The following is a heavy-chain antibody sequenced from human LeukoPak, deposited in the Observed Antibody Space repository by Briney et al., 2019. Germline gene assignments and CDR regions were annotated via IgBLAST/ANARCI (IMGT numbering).Heavy chain of an antibody. CDR3: ARGIVVVPAAIGGRRDWFDP. CDR2: MNPNSGNT. Sequence: EASVTVSCKASGYTFSSYDINWVRQAPGQGLEWMGWMNPNSGNTGYAQKFQGRVTMTRNTSISTAYMELSSLRSEDTAVYYCARGIVVVPAAIGGRRDWFDPWGQGTLVTVSS. V-gene: IGHV1-8*01. D-gene: IGHD2-2*01. J-gene: IGHJ5*02. CDR1: GYTFSSYD.